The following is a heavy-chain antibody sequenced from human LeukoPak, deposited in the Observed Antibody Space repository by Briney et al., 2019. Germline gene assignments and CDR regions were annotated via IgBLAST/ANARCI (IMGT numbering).Heavy chain of an antibody. D-gene: IGHD6-25*01. CDR1: GGSISSSSYY. CDR2: IYYSGST. V-gene: IGHV4-39*02. Sequence: SETLSLTCTVSGGSISSSSYYWGWIRQPPGKGLEWIGSIYYSGSTYYNPSLKSRVTISVDTSKNQFSLRLTSVTAADTAVYYCAREGQRGDLLTFDYWGQGTLVTVSS. CDR3: AREGQRGDLLTFDY. J-gene: IGHJ4*02.